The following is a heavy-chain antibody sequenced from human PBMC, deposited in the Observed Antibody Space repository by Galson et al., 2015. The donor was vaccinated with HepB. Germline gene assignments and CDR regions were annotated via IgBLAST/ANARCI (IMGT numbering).Heavy chain of an antibody. CDR1: GFTFSSYG. D-gene: IGHD3-22*01. Sequence: SLRLSCAASGFTFSSYGMHWVRQAPGKGLEWVAVISYDGSNKYYADSVKGRFTISRDNSKNTLYLQVNSLRAEDTAVYYCAKDYQYDSSGYSDWGQGTLVTVSS. CDR3: AKDYQYDSSGYSD. V-gene: IGHV3-30*18. CDR2: ISYDGSNK. J-gene: IGHJ4*02.